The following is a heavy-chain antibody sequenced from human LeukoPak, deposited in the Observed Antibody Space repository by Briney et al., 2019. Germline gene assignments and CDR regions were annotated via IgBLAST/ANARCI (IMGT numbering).Heavy chain of an antibody. Sequence: PGGSLRLSCAASGFTFSSYGMHWVRKAPAPGMERVAVISYDGSNKYYADSVKGRFTISRDNSKHPLYLQMNSLRAEDTAVYYCARDYNVWGSKAHFDYWGQGTLVTVSS. J-gene: IGHJ4*02. CDR3: ARDYNVWGSKAHFDY. CDR2: ISYDGSNK. CDR1: GFTFSSYG. D-gene: IGHD3-16*01. V-gene: IGHV3-30*03.